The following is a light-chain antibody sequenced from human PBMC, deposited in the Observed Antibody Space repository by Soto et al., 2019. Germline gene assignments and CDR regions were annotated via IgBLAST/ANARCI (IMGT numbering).Light chain of an antibody. Sequence: AIRMTPSPSSFSASTGDRVTITCRASQDISSYLAWYQQKVGKAPKLLIYAAATLQRGAPSRFSGSGSGTDFTLNISRLQSEDVATYYCQQYFSYPYTLGHGTKLEI. CDR2: AAA. CDR3: QQYFSYPYT. V-gene: IGKV1-8*01. CDR1: QDISSY. J-gene: IGKJ2*01.